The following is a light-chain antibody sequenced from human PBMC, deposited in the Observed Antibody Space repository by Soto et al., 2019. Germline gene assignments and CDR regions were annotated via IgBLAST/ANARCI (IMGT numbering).Light chain of an antibody. CDR3: SSFTSSTSYV. V-gene: IGLV2-14*02. CDR2: EVS. CDR1: SSDAGSYNL. J-gene: IGLJ1*01. Sequence: QSVLTQPASVSGSPGQSITISCTGTSSDAGSYNLVSWYQQHPGKAPKLMIYEVSERPSGISDRFSGSKSGNTASLTISGLQAEDEADYYCSSFTSSTSYVFGTGTKVTVL.